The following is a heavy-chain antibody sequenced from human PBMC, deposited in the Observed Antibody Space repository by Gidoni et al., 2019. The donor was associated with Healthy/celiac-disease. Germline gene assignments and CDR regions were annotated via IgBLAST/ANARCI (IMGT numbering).Heavy chain of an antibody. CDR3: ARLHSGYYFDY. D-gene: IGHD6-25*01. CDR2: IYYSGST. Sequence: QLQLQESCPGLVKPSETLSLTCTVSGGSISSSSYYWGWIRQPPGKGLEWIGSIYYSGSTYYNPSLKSRVTISVDTSKNQFSLKLSSVTAADTAVYYCARLHSGYYFDYWGQGTLVTVSS. V-gene: IGHV4-39*01. CDR1: GGSISSSSYY. J-gene: IGHJ4*02.